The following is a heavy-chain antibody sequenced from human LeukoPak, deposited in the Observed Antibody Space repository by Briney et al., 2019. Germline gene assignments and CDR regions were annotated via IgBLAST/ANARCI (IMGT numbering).Heavy chain of an antibody. CDR3: AKEAGDGYNRQFDY. CDR2: ISYDGSNK. J-gene: IGHJ4*02. D-gene: IGHD5-24*01. CDR1: GFTFSSYG. Sequence: GGSLRLSCAASGFTFSSYGMHWVRQAPGKGLEWVAVISYDGSNKYYADSVKGRFTISRDNSKNTLYLQMNSLRAEDTAVYYCAKEAGDGYNRQFDYWGQGTLVTVSS. V-gene: IGHV3-30*18.